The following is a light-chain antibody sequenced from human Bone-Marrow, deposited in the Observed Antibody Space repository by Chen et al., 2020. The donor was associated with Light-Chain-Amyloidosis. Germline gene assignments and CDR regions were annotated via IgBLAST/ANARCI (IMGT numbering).Light chain of an antibody. CDR3: QQYGGSPPYT. CDR1: QSVSSTY. J-gene: IGKJ2*01. CDR2: GAS. V-gene: IGKV3-20*01. Sequence: IVLAASPGPLSLAPGERATLPCRASQSVSSTYLAWYQQKPGQAPRLLIYGASSRATGIPDRFSGSGSGTDFTLTISRLEPEDFAVYYCQQYGGSPPYTFGQGTKLEIK.